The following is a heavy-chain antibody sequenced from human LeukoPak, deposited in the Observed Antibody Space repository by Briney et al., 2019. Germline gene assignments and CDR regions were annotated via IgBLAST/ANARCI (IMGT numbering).Heavy chain of an antibody. CDR3: AKDHYGDYLSPLDY. V-gene: IGHV3-23*01. CDR2: ISGSGGST. J-gene: IGHJ4*02. D-gene: IGHD4-17*01. Sequence: AGGSLRLSCAASGFTFSSYAMSWVRQAPGKGLEWVSAISGSGGSTYYADSVKGRFTISRDNSKNTLYLQMNSLRAEDTAVHYCAKDHYGDYLSPLDYWGQGTLVTVSS. CDR1: GFTFSSYA.